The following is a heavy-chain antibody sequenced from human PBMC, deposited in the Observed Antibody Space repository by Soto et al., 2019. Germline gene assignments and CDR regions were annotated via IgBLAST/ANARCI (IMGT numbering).Heavy chain of an antibody. V-gene: IGHV3-30-3*01. CDR1: GFTFSSYA. CDR2: ISYDGSNK. Sequence: QVQLVESGGGVVQPGRSLRLSCAASGFTFSSYAMHWVRQAPGKGLEWGAVISYDGSNKYYADSVKGRFTISRDNSKNTLYLKMNSLRAEDTAVYYCAREVYTRLRYSSGWHSYYGMDVWGQGTTVTVSS. J-gene: IGHJ6*02. D-gene: IGHD6-19*01. CDR3: AREVYTRLRYSSGWHSYYGMDV.